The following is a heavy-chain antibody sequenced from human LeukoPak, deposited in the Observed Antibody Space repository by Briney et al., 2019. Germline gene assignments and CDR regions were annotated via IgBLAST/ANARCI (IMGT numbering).Heavy chain of an antibody. CDR2: ISSSSTII. CDR1: GFTFSSYA. V-gene: IGHV3-48*04. CDR3: ARDAGLYFDY. J-gene: IGHJ4*02. D-gene: IGHD3-22*01. Sequence: GGSLRLSCAASGFTFSSYAMSWVRQAPGKGLEWVSYISSSSTIIYYADSVKGRFTISRDNAKNSLYLQMNSLRVEDTAVYYCARDAGLYFDYWGQGTLVTVSS.